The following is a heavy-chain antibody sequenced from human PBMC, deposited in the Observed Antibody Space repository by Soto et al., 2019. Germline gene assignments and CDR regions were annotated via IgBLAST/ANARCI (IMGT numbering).Heavy chain of an antibody. D-gene: IGHD3-10*01. CDR1: GFTFSSYA. V-gene: IGHV3-23*01. Sequence: EVQLLESGGGLVQPGGSLRLSCAASGFTFSSYAMSWVRQAPGKGLEWVSSISGSGGSTYYADSVKGRFTISRDNSKNTVYLQMNSLRAEDTAVYYCAKGSIVRGVIRGHVDYWGQGTLVTVSS. J-gene: IGHJ4*02. CDR2: ISGSGGST. CDR3: AKGSIVRGVIRGHVDY.